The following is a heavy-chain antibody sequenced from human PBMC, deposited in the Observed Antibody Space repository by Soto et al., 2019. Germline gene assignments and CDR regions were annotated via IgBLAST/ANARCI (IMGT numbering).Heavy chain of an antibody. CDR2: ISAYNGNT. V-gene: IGHV1-18*01. CDR3: ARDPPPVAY. CDR1: GYTFTSYG. J-gene: IGHJ4*02. Sequence: ASVKVSCKASGYTFTSYGVSWVRQAPGQGLEWMGWISAYNGNTKYAQKLQGRVTMTTDTSTNTAYMDLRSLRSDDTAVYYCARDPPPVAYWGQGTLVTVSS.